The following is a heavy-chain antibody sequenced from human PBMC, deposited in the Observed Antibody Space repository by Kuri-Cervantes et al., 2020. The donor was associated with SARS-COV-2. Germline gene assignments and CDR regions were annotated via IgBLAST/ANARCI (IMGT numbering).Heavy chain of an antibody. V-gene: IGHV3-23*01. D-gene: IGHD3-9*01. J-gene: IGHJ6*02. CDR1: GFTFSSYA. CDR3: ARDRPPLYDNEIVDV. Sequence: GGSLRLSCAASGFTFSSYAMSWVRQAPGKGLEWVSAISGSGGSTYYADSVKGRFTISRDNAKNSLYLQMNSLRAEDTAVYYCARDRPPLYDNEIVDVWGQGTTVTVSS. CDR2: ISGSGGST.